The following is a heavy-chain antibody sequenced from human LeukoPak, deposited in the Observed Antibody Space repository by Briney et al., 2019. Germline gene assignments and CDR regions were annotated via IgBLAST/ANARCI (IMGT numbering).Heavy chain of an antibody. CDR3: AKGKGSSSSSIDW. V-gene: IGHV3-23*01. Sequence: GGSLRLSCAASGFTFNTYAMSWVRQAPGKGLEWVSAISGSAGSTYYADSVKGRFTISRDSSKNILYLQIHSLRAEDTAVYYCAKGKGSSSSSIDWWGQGTLVTVSS. J-gene: IGHJ4*02. D-gene: IGHD2-15*01. CDR1: GFTFNTYA. CDR2: ISGSAGST.